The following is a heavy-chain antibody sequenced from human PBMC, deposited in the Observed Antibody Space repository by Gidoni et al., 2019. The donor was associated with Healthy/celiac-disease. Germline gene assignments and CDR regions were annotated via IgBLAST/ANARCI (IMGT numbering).Heavy chain of an antibody. CDR1: GFTVSSNY. D-gene: IGHD3-22*01. J-gene: IGHJ2*01. CDR2: IYSGGST. CDR3: ARLRGDSSGYSDWYFDL. V-gene: IGHV3-53*02. Sequence: EVQLVETGGGLIQPGGSLRLSCAASGFTVSSNYMSWVRQAPGKGLEWVSVIYSGGSTYYADSVKGRFTISRDNSKNTLYLQMNSLRAEDTAVYYCARLRGDSSGYSDWYFDLWGRGTLVTVSS.